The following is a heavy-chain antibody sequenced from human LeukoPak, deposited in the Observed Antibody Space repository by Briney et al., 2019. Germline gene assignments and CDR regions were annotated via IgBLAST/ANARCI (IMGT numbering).Heavy chain of an antibody. V-gene: IGHV3-15*01. CDR2: IRSKTDGGTA. Sequence: PGGSLRLSCAASGFTFSNPWMSWVRQAPGKGLEWVGRIRSKTDGGTADYAAPAKDRIIISRDDSKNTLYLQMNSLKNEDTAVYYSTTGTYWGQGTLVTVSS. CDR3: TTGTY. CDR1: GFTFSNPW. J-gene: IGHJ4*02.